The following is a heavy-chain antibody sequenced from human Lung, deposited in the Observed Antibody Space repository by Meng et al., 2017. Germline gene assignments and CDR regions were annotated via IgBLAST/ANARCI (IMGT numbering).Heavy chain of an antibody. V-gene: IGHV4-34*01. CDR2: INHSGST. Sequence: QVQHMEGGEGLLKTSAALSLRFFVFGGVCIDYYWSWIRQPPGKGLEWSGEINHSGSTNYNPSLESRATISVDTAQNNLSLKLSSVTAADSAVYYCARGPTTMAHDFDYWGQGTLVTVSS. J-gene: IGHJ4*02. D-gene: IGHD4-11*01. CDR1: GGVCIDYY. CDR3: ARGPTTMAHDFDY.